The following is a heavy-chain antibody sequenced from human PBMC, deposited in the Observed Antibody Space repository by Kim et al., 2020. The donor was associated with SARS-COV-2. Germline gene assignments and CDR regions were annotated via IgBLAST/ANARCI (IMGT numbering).Heavy chain of an antibody. CDR2: IRSKRYGETT. V-gene: IGHV3-49*03. D-gene: IGHD3-22*01. Sequence: GGSLRLSCTPSGLNFGDYATSWFRQAPGKGLEWVAFIRSKRYGETTEYAASVKGRFTISRDDSKRIAYLQMNGLKTEDSAVYYCTSGPYYYDSAAYYHDYWGQGTLVTVSS. J-gene: IGHJ4*02. CDR1: GLNFGDYA. CDR3: TSGPYYYDSAAYYHDY.